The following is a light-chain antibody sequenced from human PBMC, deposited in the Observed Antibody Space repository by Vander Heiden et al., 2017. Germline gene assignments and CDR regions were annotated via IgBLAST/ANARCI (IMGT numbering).Light chain of an antibody. J-gene: IGLJ2*01. CDR1: SSNIGSNY. V-gene: IGLV1-44*01. Sequence: QSVLTQPPSASGTPGQRLTLSCSGSSSNIGSNYVYWYEQLPGPAPKLLIYSNNHRPSGVPDRFSGSKSGTSASLAISGLQSEDEADYYCATWDDSLNGVVFGGGTKLTVL. CDR2: SNN. CDR3: ATWDDSLNGVV.